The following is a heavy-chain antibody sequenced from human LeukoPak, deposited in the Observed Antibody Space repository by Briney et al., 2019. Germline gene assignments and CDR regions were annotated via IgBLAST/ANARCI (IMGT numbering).Heavy chain of an antibody. Sequence: GRSLRLSCAASGFTFRNYPMPWARKAQGKGRGWVEVISYDGSNKYYADSVKGRFTISRDNSKNTLYLQMNSLRAEDTAVFYCARDLSRSSSYYGMDVWGQGTTVTVSS. V-gene: IGHV3-30-3*01. D-gene: IGHD1-26*01. CDR1: GFTFRNYP. J-gene: IGHJ6*02. CDR3: ARDLSRSSSYYGMDV. CDR2: ISYDGSNK.